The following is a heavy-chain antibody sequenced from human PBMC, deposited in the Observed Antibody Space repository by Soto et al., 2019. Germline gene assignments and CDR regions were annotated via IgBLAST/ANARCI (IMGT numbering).Heavy chain of an antibody. J-gene: IGHJ6*02. D-gene: IGHD3-10*01. CDR3: ARDRASQASTYYYGMDV. CDR1: GGSISSYY. Sequence: SETLSLTCTVSGGSISSYYWSWIRQPPGKGLEWIGYIYYSGSTNYNPSLKSRVTISVDTSKNQFSLKLSSVTAADTAVYYCARDRASQASTYYYGMDVWGQGTTVTVSS. CDR2: IYYSGST. V-gene: IGHV4-59*01.